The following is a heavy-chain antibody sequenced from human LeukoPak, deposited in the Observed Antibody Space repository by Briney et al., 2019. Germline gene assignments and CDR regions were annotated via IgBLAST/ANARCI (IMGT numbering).Heavy chain of an antibody. CDR3: ARGVYIAAAQYAY. CDR1: GGSISSYY. V-gene: IGHV4-59*01. J-gene: IGHJ4*02. Sequence: SETPSLTCTVSGGSISSYYWSWIRQPPGKGLEWIGYIYYSGTTNYNPSLKSRVTISVDTSKNQFSLKLSSVTAADTAVYYCARGVYIAAAQYAYWGQGTLVTVSS. CDR2: IYYSGTT. D-gene: IGHD6-13*01.